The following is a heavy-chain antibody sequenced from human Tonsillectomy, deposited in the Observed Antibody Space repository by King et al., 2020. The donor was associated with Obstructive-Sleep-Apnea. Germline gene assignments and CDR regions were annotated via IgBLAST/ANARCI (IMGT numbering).Heavy chain of an antibody. CDR1: GFTFDDYA. CDR2: ISWNGYSI. J-gene: IGHJ6*02. CDR3: ARDNHGLDV. V-gene: IGHV3-9*01. Sequence: QLVQSGGGLVQPGRSLRLSCAASGFTFDDYAMHWVRQAPGKGLEWVSGISWNGYSIDYADSVKGRFTISRDNAKNSLYLQMNSLRAEDTASYYCARDNHGLDVWGQGTTVTVSS.